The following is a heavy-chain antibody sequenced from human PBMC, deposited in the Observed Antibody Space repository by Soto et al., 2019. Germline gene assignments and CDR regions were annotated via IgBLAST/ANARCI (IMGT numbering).Heavy chain of an antibody. Sequence: PGGSLRLSCAASGFTFSSYAMSWVRQAPGKGLEWVSAISGSGGSTYYADSVKGRFTISRDNSKNTLYLQMNSLRAEDTAVYYCAKCLQGQKYYCDSSGYYLPDYWGQGTLVTVSS. CDR2: ISGSGGST. V-gene: IGHV3-23*01. CDR3: AKCLQGQKYYCDSSGYYLPDY. J-gene: IGHJ4*02. D-gene: IGHD3-22*01. CDR1: GFTFSSYA.